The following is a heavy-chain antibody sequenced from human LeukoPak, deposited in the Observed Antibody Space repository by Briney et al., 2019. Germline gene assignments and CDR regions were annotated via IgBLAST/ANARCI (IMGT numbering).Heavy chain of an antibody. CDR1: GYTFTSYG. V-gene: IGHV1-18*01. CDR3: ATGAYYYDSSGHYYYDMDV. D-gene: IGHD3-22*01. Sequence: ASVKVSCKASGYTFTSYGLTWVRQAPGQGLEWMGWISTNNGNTNYAQKFQGRVTMTTDTSTSTAYMELRSLRSDDTAVYYCATGAYYYDSSGHYYYDMDVWGKGTTVTVSS. J-gene: IGHJ6*03. CDR2: ISTNNGNT.